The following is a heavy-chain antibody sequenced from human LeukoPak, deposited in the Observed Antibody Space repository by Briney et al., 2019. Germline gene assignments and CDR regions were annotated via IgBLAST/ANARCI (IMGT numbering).Heavy chain of an antibody. CDR3: ARQEYSSARYYYYMDV. V-gene: IGHV5-51*01. CDR1: GYSFTSYW. D-gene: IGHD6-6*01. J-gene: IGHJ6*03. CDR2: IYPGDSDT. Sequence: GESLKISCKGSGYSFTSYWIGWVRQMPGKGLEWMGIIYPGDSDTRYSPSFQGQVTISADKSISTAYLQWSSLKASDTAMYYCARQEYSSARYYYYMDVWGKGTTVTVSS.